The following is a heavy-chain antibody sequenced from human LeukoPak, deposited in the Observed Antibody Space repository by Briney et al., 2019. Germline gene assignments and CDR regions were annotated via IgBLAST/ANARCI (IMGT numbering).Heavy chain of an antibody. Sequence: PGGSLRLSCAASGLTFSTYTMNWVRQAPGKGLEWVSSISSSTTYLYYADSVKGRFTISRDNAKNSLYLQMNSLRAEDTAVYYCARDNSMLREVINDAFDIWGQGTMVTVSS. CDR2: ISSSTTYL. CDR3: ARDNSMLREVINDAFDI. V-gene: IGHV3-21*01. CDR1: GLTFSTYT. D-gene: IGHD3-10*01. J-gene: IGHJ3*02.